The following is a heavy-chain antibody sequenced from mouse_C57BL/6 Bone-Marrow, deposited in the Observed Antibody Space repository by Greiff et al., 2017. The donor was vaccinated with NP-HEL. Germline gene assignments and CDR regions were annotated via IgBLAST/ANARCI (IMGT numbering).Heavy chain of an antibody. Sequence: QVQLQQSGAELARPGASVKLSCKASGYTFTSYGISWVKQRTGQGLEWIGEIYPRSGNTYYNEKFKGKATLTADKSSSTAYMELRSLTSADSAVYYCARTGGNTWFTYWGQGTLVTVSA. D-gene: IGHD1-1*02. CDR1: GYTFTSYG. J-gene: IGHJ3*01. CDR3: ARTGGNTWFTY. CDR2: IYPRSGNT. V-gene: IGHV1-81*01.